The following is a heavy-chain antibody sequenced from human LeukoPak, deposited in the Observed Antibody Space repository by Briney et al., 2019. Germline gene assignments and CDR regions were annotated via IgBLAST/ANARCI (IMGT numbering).Heavy chain of an antibody. CDR1: GFIFRNAW. CDR2: IKSKVAGGTI. V-gene: IGHV3-15*01. Sequence: SGGSLRLSCGAPGFIFRNAWMSRVRQAPGKGLEWVGRIKSKVAGGTIDYAAPVKGRFTISRDDSKNTLYLQMNSLKTEDTGMYYCTTDADNWDDGGWFDPWGQGSLVTVSS. J-gene: IGHJ5*02. D-gene: IGHD1-1*01. CDR3: TTDADNWDDGGWFDP.